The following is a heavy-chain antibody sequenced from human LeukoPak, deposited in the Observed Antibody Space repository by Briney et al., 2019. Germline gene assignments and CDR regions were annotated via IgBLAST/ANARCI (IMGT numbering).Heavy chain of an antibody. D-gene: IGHD2-15*01. CDR3: ARDHIVVVVAATSWFDP. Sequence: GASVKVSCKVSGYTFTSYYMHWVRQARGQGLEWMGIINPSGGSTTYAQNFQGRVTMTRDTSTSTIYMELSSLRSEDTAVYYCARDHIVVVVAATSWFDPWGQGTLVTVSS. CDR2: INPSGGST. CDR1: GYTFTSYY. J-gene: IGHJ5*02. V-gene: IGHV1-46*01.